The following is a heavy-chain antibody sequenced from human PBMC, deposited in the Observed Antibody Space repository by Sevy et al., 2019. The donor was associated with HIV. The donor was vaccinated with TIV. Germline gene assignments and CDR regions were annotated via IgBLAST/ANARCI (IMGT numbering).Heavy chain of an antibody. V-gene: IGHV3-30*18. CDR2: ISFDGSDQ. CDR1: GFTFSSYD. Sequence: GGSLRLSCAASGFTFSSYDMNWVRQAPGKGLEWVAFISFDGSDQKYEDSVKGRFTISRDNAKNTLYLQMNSLRHEDTAVYYWSKAASLSASTPADLWGQGTLVTVSS. D-gene: IGHD1-26*01. J-gene: IGHJ5*02. CDR3: SKAASLSASTPADL.